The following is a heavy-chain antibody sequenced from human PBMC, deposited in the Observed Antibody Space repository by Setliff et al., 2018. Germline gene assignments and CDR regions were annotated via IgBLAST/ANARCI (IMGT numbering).Heavy chain of an antibody. D-gene: IGHD6-6*01. Sequence: SETLSLTCTVSGDSISSGDDFWSWIRQPPGKGLEWIGSIYYTTNGHYNPSLKSRVTMSVDTSKNHFSLELTSVTAADTAVYYCASGTIAARPSYFDYWGQGTLVTVSS. CDR3: ASGTIAARPSYFDY. CDR2: IYYTTNG. V-gene: IGHV4-30-4*08. CDR1: GDSISSGDDF. J-gene: IGHJ4*02.